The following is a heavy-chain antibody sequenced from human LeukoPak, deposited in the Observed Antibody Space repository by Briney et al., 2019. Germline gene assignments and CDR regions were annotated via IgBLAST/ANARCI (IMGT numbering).Heavy chain of an antibody. D-gene: IGHD6-19*01. J-gene: IGHJ4*02. CDR3: ARSSGWPFFDY. CDR2: IYYSRST. Sequence: PSETLSLTCTVSGGSISSFYWSWIRQPPGKGLEWIGYIYYSRSTNYNPSLKSRVTISADTSKNQFSLRLSSVTAADTAVYYCARSSGWPFFDYWGQGTLVTVSS. CDR1: GGSISSFY. V-gene: IGHV4-59*01.